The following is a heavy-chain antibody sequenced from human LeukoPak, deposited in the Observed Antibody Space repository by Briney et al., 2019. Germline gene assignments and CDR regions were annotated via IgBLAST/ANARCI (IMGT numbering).Heavy chain of an antibody. CDR2: IRFDGSNK. J-gene: IGHJ6*03. CDR1: GFTFSSYG. Sequence: GGSLRLSCAASGFTFSSYGMHWVRQAPGKGLEWVAFIRFDGSNKYYADSVKGRFTISRDNSRDALYLQMNSLRAEDTAVYYCAKGNWGGYCHSYFYFYMDVWGKGATLTVSS. CDR3: AKGNWGGYCHSYFYFYMDV. D-gene: IGHD2-21*02. V-gene: IGHV3-30*02.